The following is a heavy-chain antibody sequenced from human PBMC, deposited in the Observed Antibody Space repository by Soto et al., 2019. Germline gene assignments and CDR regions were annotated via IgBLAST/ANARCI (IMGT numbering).Heavy chain of an antibody. CDR1: GFTFSSHG. CDR3: AKDGQYRTDGFDV. V-gene: IGHV3-23*01. J-gene: IGHJ3*01. CDR2: LSRGGGTT. Sequence: AQLLESGGDWAQPGGSLRLSCAASGFTFSSHGMSWVRQAPGKGLEWIAGLSRGGGTTYYADSVKGRFTISRDISKNTLDLIMNSLKVEDTALYYCAKDGQYRTDGFDVWGQGTMVTVSS. D-gene: IGHD6-6*01.